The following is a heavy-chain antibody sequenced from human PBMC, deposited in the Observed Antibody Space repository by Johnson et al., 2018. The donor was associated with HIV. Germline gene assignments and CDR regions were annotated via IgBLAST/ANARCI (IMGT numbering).Heavy chain of an antibody. Sequence: VQLVESGGGVVQPGRSLRLSCAASGFTVSSNYMSWVRQAPGKGLEWVSVIYSGGSTYYADSVKGRFTISRDNSKNTLYLQMNSLRAEDTAVYYCARDGWGSRGWDDAFDIWGQGTMVTVSS. V-gene: IGHV3-66*02. CDR2: IYSGGST. J-gene: IGHJ3*02. D-gene: IGHD5-24*01. CDR1: GFTVSSNY. CDR3: ARDGWGSRGWDDAFDI.